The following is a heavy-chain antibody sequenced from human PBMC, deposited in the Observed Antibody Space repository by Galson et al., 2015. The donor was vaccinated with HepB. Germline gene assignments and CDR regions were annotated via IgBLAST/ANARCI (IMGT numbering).Heavy chain of an antibody. CDR1: GGTFSSYA. Sequence: SCKASGGTFSSYAISWVRQAPGQGLEWMGGIIPIFGTANYAQKFQGRVTITADESTSTAYMELSSLRSEDTAVYYCARDLGYYDSSGYYYDAFDIWGQGTMVTVSS. J-gene: IGHJ3*02. D-gene: IGHD3-22*01. CDR2: IIPIFGTA. CDR3: ARDLGYYDSSGYYYDAFDI. V-gene: IGHV1-69*01.